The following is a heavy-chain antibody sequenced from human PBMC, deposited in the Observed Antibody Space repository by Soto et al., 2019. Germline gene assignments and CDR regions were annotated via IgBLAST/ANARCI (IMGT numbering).Heavy chain of an antibody. J-gene: IGHJ4*02. V-gene: IGHV4-31*03. Sequence: PSETLSLTCTVSGGSISSGGYYWSWIRQHPGKGLEWIGYIYYSGSTYYNPSLKSRVTISVDTSKNQFSLKLSSVTAADTAVYYCARDSYYDSSGYLLDYWGQGTLVTVSS. D-gene: IGHD3-22*01. CDR1: GGSISSGGYY. CDR2: IYYSGST. CDR3: ARDSYYDSSGYLLDY.